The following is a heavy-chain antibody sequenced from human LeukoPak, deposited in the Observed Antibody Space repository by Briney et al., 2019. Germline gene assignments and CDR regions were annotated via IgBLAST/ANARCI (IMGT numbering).Heavy chain of an antibody. V-gene: IGHV3-11*03. CDR2: ISSVGTYI. J-gene: IGHJ4*02. D-gene: IGHD3-9*01. Sequence: GGSLRLSCATSGFTFSDYYMSWIRQAPGKGLEWVSYISSVGTYINSADSVKGRFTISSDYPKNSQYLQMSSLRAEDRAVYYCARQGGDILTGYLDYWGQGTLVTVSS. CDR3: ARQGGDILTGYLDY. CDR1: GFTFSDYY.